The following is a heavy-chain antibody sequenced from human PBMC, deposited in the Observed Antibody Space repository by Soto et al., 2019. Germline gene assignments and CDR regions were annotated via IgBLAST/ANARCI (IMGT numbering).Heavy chain of an antibody. CDR2: IYSGGST. CDR1: GFTVSSNY. D-gene: IGHD6-13*01. V-gene: IGHV3-66*01. Sequence: GGSLRLSCAASGFTVSSNYMSWVRQAPGKGLEWVSVIYSGGSTYYADSVKGRFTISRDNSKNTLYLQMNSLRAEDTAVYYCARGLNPIAAAETGAFDIWGQGTMVTVSS. CDR3: ARGLNPIAAAETGAFDI. J-gene: IGHJ3*02.